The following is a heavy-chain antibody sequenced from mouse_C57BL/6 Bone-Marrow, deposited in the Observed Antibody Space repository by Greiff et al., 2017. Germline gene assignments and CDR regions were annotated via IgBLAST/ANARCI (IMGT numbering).Heavy chain of an antibody. J-gene: IGHJ4*01. CDR3: ARFYYSNFYYAMDY. CDR1: GFTFSSYG. V-gene: IGHV5-6*01. Sequence: EVMLVESGGDLVKPGGSLKLSCAASGFTFSSYGMSWVRQTPDKRLEWVATISSGGSYTYYPDSVKGRFTISSDNAKNTLYLQMSSLKSEDTAMYYCARFYYSNFYYAMDYWGQGTSVTVSS. D-gene: IGHD2-5*01. CDR2: ISSGGSYT.